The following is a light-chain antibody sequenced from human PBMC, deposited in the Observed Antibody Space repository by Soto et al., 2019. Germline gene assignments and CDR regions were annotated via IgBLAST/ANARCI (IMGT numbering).Light chain of an antibody. Sequence: VMTQSSVTLSVSPGERATLSCRASQSVGSRLAWYQQKPGQAPRLLIYGASSRATGIPDRFSGSGSGTDFTLTISRLEPEDFAVYFCQRYGSSPLVTFGQGTRLEIK. J-gene: IGKJ5*01. CDR2: GAS. V-gene: IGKV3-20*01. CDR3: QRYGSSPLVT. CDR1: QSVGSR.